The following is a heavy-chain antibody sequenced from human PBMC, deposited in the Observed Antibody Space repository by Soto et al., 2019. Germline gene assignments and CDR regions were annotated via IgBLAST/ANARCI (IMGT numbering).Heavy chain of an antibody. CDR3: ARDIVLVPAAAPSFDI. D-gene: IGHD2-2*01. CDR1: GGSISSSNW. Sequence: QVQLQESGPGLVKPSGTLSLTCAVSGGSISSSNWWSWVLQPPWKGLEWIGEIYPSGRTNYNPSLKRRVTRSVDKSKNQFSLKLSSVTAADTAVYYCARDIVLVPAAAPSFDIWGQGTMVTVSS. V-gene: IGHV4-4*02. CDR2: IYPSGRT. J-gene: IGHJ3*02.